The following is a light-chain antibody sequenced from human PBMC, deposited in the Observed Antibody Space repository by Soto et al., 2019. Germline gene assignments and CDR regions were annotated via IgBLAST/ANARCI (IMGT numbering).Light chain of an antibody. Sequence: EIVLTQSPATLSLSPGDRATLSCRASQSVDRYLAWYQEKPGQAPRLLIYDTSDRATGIPDRFSGSGSGTDFTLTISSLEPEDFAVYYCQQGSNWYTFGQGTKPEIK. CDR3: QQGSNWYT. CDR2: DTS. V-gene: IGKV3-11*01. J-gene: IGKJ2*01. CDR1: QSVDRY.